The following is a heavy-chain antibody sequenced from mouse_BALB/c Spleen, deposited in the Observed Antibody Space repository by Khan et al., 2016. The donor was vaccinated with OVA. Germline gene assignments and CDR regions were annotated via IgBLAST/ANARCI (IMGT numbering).Heavy chain of an antibody. V-gene: IGHV1-4*01. Sequence: VQLQESGAELARPGASVKMSCKASGYTFTSYTIHWIKERPGQGLEWIGYINPSNGYTNYNQRFKDKATLTTAKSSTQASLQLSSLPSDESAVYNCVRDGAYHRNDGWFAYWGKGTLVTVSA. CDR3: VRDGAYHRNDGWFAY. D-gene: IGHD2-14*01. CDR1: GYTFTSYT. CDR2: INPSNGYT. J-gene: IGHJ3*01.